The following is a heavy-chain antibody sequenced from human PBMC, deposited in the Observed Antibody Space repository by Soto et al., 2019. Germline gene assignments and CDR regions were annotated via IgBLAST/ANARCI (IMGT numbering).Heavy chain of an antibody. V-gene: IGHV3-66*01. CDR3: ARDPGDRNGMIV. Sequence: EVQVVESGGGLVQPGGSLRLSCAASGFTVSSDYMNWVRQAPGKGLEWVSVIYSGGSTYYADSVKGRFTISRDNSKNTLYLQMNSLRAEDTAVYYCARDPGDRNGMIVWGQGTTVNVSS. D-gene: IGHD1-26*01. J-gene: IGHJ6*02. CDR1: GFTVSSDY. CDR2: IYSGGST.